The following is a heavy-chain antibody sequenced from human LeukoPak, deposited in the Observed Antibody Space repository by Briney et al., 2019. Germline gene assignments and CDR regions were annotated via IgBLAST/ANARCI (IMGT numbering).Heavy chain of an antibody. CDR2: IKQDGSEK. D-gene: IGHD4-11*01. J-gene: IGHJ6*02. V-gene: IGHV3-7*03. CDR1: GFTFSSYG. CDR3: AREMLTTVTPRYYYYGMDV. Sequence: GGSLRLSCAASGFTFSSYGMHWVRQAPGKGLEWVANIKQDGSEKYYVDSVKGRFTISRDNAKNSLYLQMNSLRAEDTAVYYCAREMLTTVTPRYYYYGMDVWGQGTTVTVSS.